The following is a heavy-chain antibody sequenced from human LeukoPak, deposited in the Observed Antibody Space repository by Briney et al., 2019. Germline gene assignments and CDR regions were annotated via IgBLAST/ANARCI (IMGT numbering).Heavy chain of an antibody. CDR1: GGTFSSYA. V-gene: IGHV1-69*01. CDR2: IIPIFGTA. CDR3: ARRASSTYYYDSSGYYSHYYYGMDV. Sequence: ASVNVSCKASGGTFSSYAISWVRQAPGQGLEWMGGIIPIFGTANYAQKFQGRVTITADESTSTAYMELSSLRSEDTAVYYCARRASSTYYYDSSGYYSHYYYGMDVWGQGTTVTVSS. D-gene: IGHD3-22*01. J-gene: IGHJ6*02.